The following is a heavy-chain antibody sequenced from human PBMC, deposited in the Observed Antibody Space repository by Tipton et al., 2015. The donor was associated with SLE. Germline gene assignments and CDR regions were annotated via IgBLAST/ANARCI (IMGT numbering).Heavy chain of an antibody. CDR2: IYYSGST. CDR1: GGSISSYY. Sequence: TLSLTCTVSGGSISSYYWSWIRQPPGKGLECIGYIYYSGSTNYNPSLKSRVTISVDTSKNQFSLKLSPVTAADTAVYYCARRGYDFWSGHFDYWGQGTLVTVSS. J-gene: IGHJ4*02. CDR3: ARRGYDFWSGHFDY. V-gene: IGHV4-59*08. D-gene: IGHD3-3*01.